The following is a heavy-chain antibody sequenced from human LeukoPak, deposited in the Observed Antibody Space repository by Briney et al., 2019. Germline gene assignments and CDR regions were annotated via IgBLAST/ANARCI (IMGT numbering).Heavy chain of an antibody. CDR2: VFQLQTVPT. Sequence: SETLSLTCTVSGSSLTTTYYWAWFRQPPGKGLEWIATVFQLQTVPTFYNPSLESRVTMSLDTSQNQFSLNLTSVTAADTALYFCARVLNVPKFIDSWGQGTLVTVSS. CDR1: GSSLTTTYY. D-gene: IGHD3-10*02. CDR3: ARVLNVPKFIDS. J-gene: IGHJ4*02. V-gene: IGHV4-38-2*02.